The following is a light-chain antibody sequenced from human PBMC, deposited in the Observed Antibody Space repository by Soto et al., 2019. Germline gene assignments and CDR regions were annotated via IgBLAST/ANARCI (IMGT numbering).Light chain of an antibody. CDR1: QSITNY. Sequence: DIQMTQSPSALSASVGDRVTITCRASQSITNYLNWYQHKPGKAPNLLIYAASSLQSGVPSRFSGSGSGTDFTLTISSLQPEDFATYFCQQSYITPAGFGGGTKVDI. V-gene: IGKV1-39*01. CDR3: QQSYITPAG. J-gene: IGKJ4*01. CDR2: AAS.